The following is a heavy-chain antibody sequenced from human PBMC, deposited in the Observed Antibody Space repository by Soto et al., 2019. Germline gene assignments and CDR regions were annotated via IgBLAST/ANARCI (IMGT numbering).Heavy chain of an antibody. CDR3: ARLSMLSGYYYYYYYYGMDV. V-gene: IGHV4-34*01. CDR2: INHSGST. D-gene: IGHD3-22*01. J-gene: IGHJ6*02. CDR1: GGSFSGYY. Sequence: PSETLSLTCAVYGGSFSGYYWGWIRQPPGKGLEWIGEINHSGSTNYNPSLKSRVTISVDTSKNQFSLKLSSVTAADTAVYYCARLSMLSGYYYYYYYYGMDVWGQGTTVTVSS.